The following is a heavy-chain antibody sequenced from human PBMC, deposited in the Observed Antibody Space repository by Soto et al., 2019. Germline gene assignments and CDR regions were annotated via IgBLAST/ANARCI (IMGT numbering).Heavy chain of an antibody. CDR3: ERDFAGGLNDAFDF. J-gene: IGHJ3*01. CDR2: IYPGDSDT. CDR1: GYSFTSYW. Sequence: VESLKISCKVSGYSFTSYWIGWVRQMPGKGLEWMGIIYPGDSDTRYSPSFQGQVTISADKSISTAYLQWSSLKASDTAVFYCERDFAGGLNDAFDFWGQGTMVTVSS. V-gene: IGHV5-51*01. D-gene: IGHD3-3*01.